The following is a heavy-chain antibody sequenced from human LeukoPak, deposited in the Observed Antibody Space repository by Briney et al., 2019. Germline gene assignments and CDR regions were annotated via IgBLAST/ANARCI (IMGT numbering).Heavy chain of an antibody. CDR2: ISSSSSYI. D-gene: IGHD1-26*01. CDR1: GFTFSSYS. V-gene: IGHV3-21*01. CDR3: ARDHGSGGDC. J-gene: IGHJ4*02. Sequence: GGSLRPSWAASGFTFSSYSMNWVRQAPGEGLEWVSSISSSSSYIYYADSVKGRFTIARDNAKNSPYLQMNSLRAEDTAVYYCARDHGSGGDCWGQGTLVTVSS.